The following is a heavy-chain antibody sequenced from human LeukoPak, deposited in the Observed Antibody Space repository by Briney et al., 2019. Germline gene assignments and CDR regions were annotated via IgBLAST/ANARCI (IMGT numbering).Heavy chain of an antibody. Sequence: SETLSLTCTVSGGTISSGDYYWSWIRLPPGKGLEWIGYIHYSGRTNYNPSLKSRVTISVDTPRKQFSLKLSSVTAADTAVYYCARGVSDYDSSGYYFWGQGTLVTVSS. CDR3: ARGVSDYDSSGYYF. J-gene: IGHJ4*02. CDR2: IHYSGRT. CDR1: GGTISSGDYY. D-gene: IGHD3-22*01. V-gene: IGHV4-30-4*01.